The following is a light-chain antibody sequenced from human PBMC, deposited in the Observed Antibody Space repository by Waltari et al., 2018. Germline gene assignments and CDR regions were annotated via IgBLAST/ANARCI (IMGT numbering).Light chain of an antibody. J-gene: IGKJ3*01. V-gene: IGKV1-12*01. CDR3: QQYNSAPFT. Sequence: DIQMTQSPSSLSASVGDRVTITCRASQGISSWLAWYQQKPGKAPKLLIYKASSLQSGVPSRFSVTGSGTAFTLTISSLQPEAFATYSCQQYNSAPFTFGPGTKLDIK. CDR1: QGISSW. CDR2: KAS.